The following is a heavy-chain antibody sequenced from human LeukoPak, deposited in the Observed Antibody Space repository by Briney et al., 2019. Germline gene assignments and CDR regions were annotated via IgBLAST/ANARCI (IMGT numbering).Heavy chain of an antibody. J-gene: IGHJ4*02. CDR1: GGSISSGGYY. V-gene: IGHV4-31*03. CDR2: IYYSGST. Sequence: SQTLSLTCTVSGGSISSGGYYWSWIRQHPGKGLEWIGYIYYSGSTYYNPSLKSRVTISVDTSKNQFSLKLSSVTAADTAVYYCARDYYDSSGYYLYYFDYWGQGTLVTVSS. CDR3: ARDYYDSSGYYLYYFDY. D-gene: IGHD3-22*01.